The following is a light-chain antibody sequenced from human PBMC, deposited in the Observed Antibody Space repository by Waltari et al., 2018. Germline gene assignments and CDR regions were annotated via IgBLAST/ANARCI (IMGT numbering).Light chain of an antibody. Sequence: DIVMTQSPDSLAVSLGERATINCKSSQSVLYSSNNKNYLAWYKQNPGQPPKLLIYWASTRQSGVPDRFSGSGSGTDFTLTISSLQAEDVAVYYCQQYYSTLLFTFGPGTKVDIK. CDR2: WAS. J-gene: IGKJ3*01. CDR1: QSVLYSSNNKNY. V-gene: IGKV4-1*01. CDR3: QQYYSTLLFT.